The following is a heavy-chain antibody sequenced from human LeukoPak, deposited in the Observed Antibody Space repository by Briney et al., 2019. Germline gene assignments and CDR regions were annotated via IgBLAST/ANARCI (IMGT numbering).Heavy chain of an antibody. CDR2: VKSKTDGGTT. D-gene: IGHD3-10*01. J-gene: IGHJ4*02. Sequence: PGGSLRLSCAASGFTFSNAWMSWVRQAPGKGLEWVGRVKSKTDGGTTDYAAPVKGRFTISRDDSKNTLYLQMNSLKTEDTAVYYCTTASRYYGSGRVDYWGQGTLVTVSS. CDR3: TTASRYYGSGRVDY. V-gene: IGHV3-15*01. CDR1: GFTFSNAW.